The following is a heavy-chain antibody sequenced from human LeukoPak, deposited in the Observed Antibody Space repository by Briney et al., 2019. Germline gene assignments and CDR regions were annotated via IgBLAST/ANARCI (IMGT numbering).Heavy chain of an antibody. Sequence: SETLSLTCTVSGGSISSNYWSWLRQPPGKGLEWIGYIYYSGSTYYNPSLKSRVTISVDTSKNQFSLNLSSVTAADTAVYYCARDGNDSSGYYSPTLWYWGQGTLVTVSS. CDR2: IYYSGST. V-gene: IGHV4-59*12. CDR3: ARDGNDSSGYYSPTLWY. CDR1: GGSISSNY. D-gene: IGHD3-22*01. J-gene: IGHJ4*02.